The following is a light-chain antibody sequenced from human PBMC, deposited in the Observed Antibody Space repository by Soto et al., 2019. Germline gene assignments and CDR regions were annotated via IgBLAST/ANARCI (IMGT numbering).Light chain of an antibody. V-gene: IGKV1-39*01. Sequence: DIQMTQSPSSLSVSVGDRVTITCRASQIIDSYLNWYQQKPGKAPNLLIYAASTLQSGVPSRFSGSGSGTDFTLTISSLQPEDFATYYCQQSYTTPYTFVQGTKLEIK. CDR1: QIIDSY. CDR2: AAS. J-gene: IGKJ2*01. CDR3: QQSYTTPYT.